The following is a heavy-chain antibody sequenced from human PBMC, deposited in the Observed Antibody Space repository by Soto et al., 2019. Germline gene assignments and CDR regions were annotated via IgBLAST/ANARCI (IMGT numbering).Heavy chain of an antibody. Sequence: SVKVSCKASGGTFSSYAISWVRQAPGQGLEWMGGIIPIFGTANYAQKFQGRVTITADESTSTAYMELSSLRSEDTAVYYCARWSHIVVVPAANWFDPWGRGTLVTVSS. D-gene: IGHD2-2*01. J-gene: IGHJ5*02. CDR2: IIPIFGTA. V-gene: IGHV1-69*13. CDR1: GGTFSSYA. CDR3: ARWSHIVVVPAANWFDP.